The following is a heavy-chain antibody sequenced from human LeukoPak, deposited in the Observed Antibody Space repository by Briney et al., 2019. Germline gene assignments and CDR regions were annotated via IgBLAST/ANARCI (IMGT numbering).Heavy chain of an antibody. J-gene: IGHJ4*02. D-gene: IGHD3-22*01. CDR1: GYTFTSYG. Sequence: ASVKVSCKASGYTFTSYGISWVRQAPGQGLEWMGWISAYNGNTNYAQKLQGRVTMTTDTSTSTAYMELRSLRSDDTAVYYCARDRPLSYYYDSSGYSHYFDYWGQGTLVTVSS. CDR3: ARDRPLSYYYDSSGYSHYFDY. CDR2: ISAYNGNT. V-gene: IGHV1-18*01.